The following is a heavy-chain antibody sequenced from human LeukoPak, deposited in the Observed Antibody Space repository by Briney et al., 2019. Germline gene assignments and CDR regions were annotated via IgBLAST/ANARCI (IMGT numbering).Heavy chain of an antibody. D-gene: IGHD4-17*01. CDR2: IYSDGST. Sequence: GGSLRLSCAASGFTVSTNYMTWVRQAPGKGLERVSLIYSDGSTYYADSVKGRFAISRDNSKNTLYLQMNSLRAEDTAVYFCARNKWGDYTGSDYWGQGTLVTVSS. V-gene: IGHV3-53*01. CDR3: ARNKWGDYTGSDY. J-gene: IGHJ4*02. CDR1: GFTVSTNY.